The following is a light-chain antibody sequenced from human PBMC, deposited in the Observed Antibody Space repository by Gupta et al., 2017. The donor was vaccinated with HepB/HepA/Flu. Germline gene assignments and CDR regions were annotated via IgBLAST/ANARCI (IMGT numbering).Light chain of an antibody. Sequence: QSVLTQSPSASGTPGQRVTMSCSGRSSNIGSNTVNWYQQIPGTAPKLLIYSNNKRPSGVPDRFSASKSGTSASLAISGLKSDDDADYYCAAWDDSLNGVVFGGGTKLTVL. J-gene: IGLJ2*01. CDR2: SNN. CDR3: AAWDDSLNGVV. V-gene: IGLV1-44*01. CDR1: SSNIGSNT.